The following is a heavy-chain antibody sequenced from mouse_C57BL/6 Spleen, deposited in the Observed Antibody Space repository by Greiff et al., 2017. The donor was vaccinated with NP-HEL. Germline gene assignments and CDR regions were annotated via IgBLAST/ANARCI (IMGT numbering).Heavy chain of an antibody. CDR3: AKLGLEFAY. J-gene: IGHJ3*01. CDR1: GYTFTDYY. D-gene: IGHD4-1*01. Sequence: VQLQQSGPELVKPGASVKISCKASGYTFTDYYMNWVKRSHGKSLEWIGDINPNNGGTSYNQKFKGKATLTVDKSSSTAYMELRSLTSEDSAVYYCAKLGLEFAYWGQGTLVTVSA. V-gene: IGHV1-26*01. CDR2: INPNNGGT.